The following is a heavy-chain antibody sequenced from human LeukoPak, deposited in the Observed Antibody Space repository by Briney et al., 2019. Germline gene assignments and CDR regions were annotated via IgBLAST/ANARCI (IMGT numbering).Heavy chain of an antibody. CDR1: GFIFSGSA. CDR2: ISRKADNHAT. CDR3: FTDAAGRP. Sequence: GGSLRLSCATSGFIFSGSAMYWVRQASGKGLEWVGHISRKADNHATAYAASVKGRFTISRDDSKNTAYPQMNSLKTDDTAVYYCFTDAAGRPWGQGTLVTVSS. V-gene: IGHV3-73*01. D-gene: IGHD6-19*01. J-gene: IGHJ5*02.